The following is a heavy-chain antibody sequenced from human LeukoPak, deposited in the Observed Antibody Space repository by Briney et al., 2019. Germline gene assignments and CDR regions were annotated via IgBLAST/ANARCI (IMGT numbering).Heavy chain of an antibody. D-gene: IGHD2-15*01. CDR2: IGSDGIGT. V-gene: IGHV3-74*01. CDR3: AKGDGGSCSSSSCSTYFDY. J-gene: IGHJ4*02. Sequence: GGSLRLSCAASGFTFSSYWMNWVRQAPGKGLVWVSRIGSDGIGTTYADSVKGRFTISRDNAKNTLYLQMKGLRAEDTAIYYCAKGDGGSCSSSSCSTYFDYWGQGTLVTVSS. CDR1: GFTFSSYW.